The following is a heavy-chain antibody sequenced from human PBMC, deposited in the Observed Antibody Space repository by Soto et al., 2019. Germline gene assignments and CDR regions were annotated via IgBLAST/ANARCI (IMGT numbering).Heavy chain of an antibody. CDR1: GGSISSYY. D-gene: IGHD3-3*01. V-gene: IGHV4-59*12. CDR3: ASFAGWSGNYYYGMDV. J-gene: IGHJ6*02. Sequence: PSETLSLTCTVSGGSISSYYWSWIRQPPGKGLEWIGYIYYSGSTNYNPSLKSRVTMSVDTSKNQFSLKLSSVTAVDTAVYYCASFAGWSGNYYYGMDVWGQGTTVTVSS. CDR2: IYYSGST.